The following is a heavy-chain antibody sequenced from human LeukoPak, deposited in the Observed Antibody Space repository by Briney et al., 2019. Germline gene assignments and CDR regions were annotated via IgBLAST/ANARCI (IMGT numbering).Heavy chain of an antibody. CDR3: ARGRATGRSGGDY. J-gene: IGHJ4*02. V-gene: IGHV3-48*02. D-gene: IGHD3-9*01. Sequence: PGGSLRLSCAASGFTFTNHPMNWVRQAPGKGLEWVSYISSGSSSIYYADSVKGRFTISRDNAENSLYLQMNSLRDEDTAVYYCARGRATGRSGGDYWGQGTLVTVSS. CDR1: GFTFTNHP. CDR2: ISSGSSSI.